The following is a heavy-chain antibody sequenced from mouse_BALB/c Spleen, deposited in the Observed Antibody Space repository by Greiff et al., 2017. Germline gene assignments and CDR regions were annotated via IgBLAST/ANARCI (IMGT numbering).Heavy chain of an antibody. V-gene: IGHV5-12-2*01. CDR1: GFTFSSYT. J-gene: IGHJ2*01. CDR2: ISNGGGST. CDR3: ARHRDYRYGYFDY. D-gene: IGHD2-14*01. Sequence: EVKLVESGGGLVQPGGSLKLSCAASGFTFSSYTMSWVRQTPEKRLEWVAYISNGGGSTYYPDTVKGRFTISRDNAKNTLYLQMSSLKSEDTAMYYCARHRDYRYGYFDYWGQGTTLTVSS.